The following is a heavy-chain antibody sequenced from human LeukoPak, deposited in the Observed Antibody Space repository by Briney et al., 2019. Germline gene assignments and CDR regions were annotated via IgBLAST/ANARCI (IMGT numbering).Heavy chain of an antibody. D-gene: IGHD4/OR15-4a*01. V-gene: IGHV3-23*01. CDR3: AKGEARGAPYYYYGMDV. CDR1: GFTFSSYA. CDR2: ISGSGGST. J-gene: IGHJ6*02. Sequence: QPGGSLRLSCAASGFTFSSYAMSWVRQAPGKGLEWVSAISGSGGSTYYADSVKGRFTISRDNSKNTLYPQMNSLRAEDTAVYYCAKGEARGAPYYYYGMDVWGQGTTVTVS.